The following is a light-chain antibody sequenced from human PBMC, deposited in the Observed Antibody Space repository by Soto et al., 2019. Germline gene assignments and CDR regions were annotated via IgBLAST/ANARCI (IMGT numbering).Light chain of an antibody. CDR1: QSLLHSNGYNY. J-gene: IGKJ5*01. CDR3: MQALQTPPT. Sequence: DIVMTQSPLSLPVTPGEPASISCRSTQSLLHSNGYNYLNWYLQKPGQSPQLLIYLGSNRASGVPDRFSGSGSGTDFTLKISRVEAEDAGVYYCMQALQTPPTVGQGTRLEIK. CDR2: LGS. V-gene: IGKV2-28*01.